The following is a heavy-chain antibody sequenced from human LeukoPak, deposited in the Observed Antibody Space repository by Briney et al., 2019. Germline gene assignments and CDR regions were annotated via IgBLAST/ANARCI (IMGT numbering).Heavy chain of an antibody. CDR2: IYYSGST. CDR3: ARLLNRAFDF. Sequence: SETLSLTCTVSGGSISSSSYYWGWIRQPPGKGLEWIGSIYYSGSTYYNPSLKSRVTISVDRSKNDFSLKLSSVTAADTAVYYCARLLNRAFDFWGQGTLVTVSS. D-gene: IGHD2/OR15-2a*01. J-gene: IGHJ4*02. V-gene: IGHV4-39*07. CDR1: GGSISSSSYY.